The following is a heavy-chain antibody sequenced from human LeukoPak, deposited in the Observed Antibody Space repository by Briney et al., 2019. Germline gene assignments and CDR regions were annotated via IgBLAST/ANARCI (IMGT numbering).Heavy chain of an antibody. J-gene: IGHJ4*02. D-gene: IGHD1-14*01. V-gene: IGHV3-23*01. CDR3: AKVLTQSQDY. CDR2: IGGGGENT. CDR1: GSTFNSYA. Sequence: PAGSLSHSCAASGSTFNSYALSWVRQAPGKGLEWVSTIGGGGENTYYADSVKGRFTISRDSSKNTVYLHMKSLRAEDTAVYFCAKVLTQSQDYWGQATMVSVTS.